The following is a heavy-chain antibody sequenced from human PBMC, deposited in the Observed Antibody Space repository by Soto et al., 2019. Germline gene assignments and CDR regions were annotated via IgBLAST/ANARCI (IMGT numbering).Heavy chain of an antibody. V-gene: IGHV4-4*02. CDR1: GVSINSSNW. CDR2: IFHSGST. D-gene: IGHD3-3*01. CDR3: ARRRGGSWSGYSDF. Sequence: PSETLSLTCAVSGVSINSSNWWTWVRQPPGKGLEWVGEIFHSGSTTYNPSLRSRVTISVDKSKNQFSLKLTSVTAADTAVYYCARRRGGSWSGYSDFWGQGTRVTVS. J-gene: IGHJ4*02.